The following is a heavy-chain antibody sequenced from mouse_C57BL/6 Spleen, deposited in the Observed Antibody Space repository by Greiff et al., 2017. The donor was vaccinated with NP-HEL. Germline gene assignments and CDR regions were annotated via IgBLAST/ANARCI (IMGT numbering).Heavy chain of an antibody. CDR3: ARLRGAYFDV. J-gene: IGHJ1*03. CDR2: ISYSGST. CDR1: GYSITSAY. Sequence: ESGPGLAKPSQTLSLTCSVTGYSITSAYWNWIRKFPGNKLEYMGYISYSGSTYYNPSLKSRISITRDTSKTQYYLQLNSMTTEDTASYYCARLRGAYFDVWGTGTTVTVSS. V-gene: IGHV3-8*01.